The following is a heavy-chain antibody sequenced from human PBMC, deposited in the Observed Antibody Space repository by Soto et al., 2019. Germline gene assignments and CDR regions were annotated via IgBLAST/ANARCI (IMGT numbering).Heavy chain of an antibody. CDR1: GGSFSGYY. D-gene: IGHD6-13*01. CDR2: INHSGST. V-gene: IGHV4-34*01. Sequence: SETLSLTCAVYGGSFSGYYWSWIRQPPGKGLEWIGEINHSGSTNYNPSLKSRVTISVDTSKNQFSLKXSSVTAADTAVYYCARGGQTGIAAAGSYAFDIWGQGTMVTVSS. CDR3: ARGGQTGIAAAGSYAFDI. J-gene: IGHJ3*02.